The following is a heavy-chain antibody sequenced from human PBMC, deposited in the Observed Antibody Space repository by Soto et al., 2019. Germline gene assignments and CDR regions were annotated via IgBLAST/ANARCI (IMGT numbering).Heavy chain of an antibody. Sequence: GESLKISCKASGYSFTSYWISWGHQMPGKDLEWMGRIDPSDSYTNYSPSFQGHVTISADKSISTAYLQWSSLKASDTAMYYCASKNYDDSIGSYRYYGMDVWGQGTTVTVSS. CDR3: ASKNYDDSIGSYRYYGMDV. CDR1: GYSFTSYW. CDR2: IDPSDSYT. V-gene: IGHV5-10-1*01. D-gene: IGHD3-22*01. J-gene: IGHJ6*02.